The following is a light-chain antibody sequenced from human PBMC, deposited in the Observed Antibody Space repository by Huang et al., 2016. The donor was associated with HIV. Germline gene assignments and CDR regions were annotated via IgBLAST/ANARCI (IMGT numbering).Light chain of an antibody. CDR3: QQYGMSPRT. CDR1: QSVTNSY. Sequence: EIVLTQSPGTLSLSPGERATLSCRASQSVTNSYLAWYQQKPGQPPRLLIYGASSRATCIPDRCSGSGSGTDFTLTISRLEPEDFVVYYCQQYGMSPRTFGQGTKLEIK. V-gene: IGKV3-20*01. CDR2: GAS. J-gene: IGKJ2*01.